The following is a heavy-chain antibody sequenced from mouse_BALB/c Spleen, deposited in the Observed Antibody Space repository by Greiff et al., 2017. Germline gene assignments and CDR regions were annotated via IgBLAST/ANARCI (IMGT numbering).Heavy chain of an antibody. J-gene: IGHJ4*01. CDR1: GYTFTSYW. CDR3: ARKGYDYPLYAMDY. D-gene: IGHD2-4*01. Sequence: VQLQQSGAELAKPGASVKMSCKASGYTFTSYWMHWVKQRPGQGPEWIGYINPSTGYTEYNQKFKDKATLTADKSSSTAYMQLSSLTSEDSAVYYCARKGYDYPLYAMDYWGQGTSVTVSS. CDR2: INPSTGYT. V-gene: IGHV1-7*01.